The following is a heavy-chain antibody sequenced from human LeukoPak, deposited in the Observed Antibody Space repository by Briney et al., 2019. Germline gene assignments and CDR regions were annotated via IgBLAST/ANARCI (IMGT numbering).Heavy chain of an antibody. CDR1: GYSISSGYY. Sequence: SETLSLTCTVSGYSISSGYYWGWIRQPPGKGLEWIGSIYHSGSTYYNPSLKSRVTISVDTSKNQFSLKLSSVTAADTAVYYCARAPPQTNFDYWGQGTLVTVSS. V-gene: IGHV4-38-2*02. J-gene: IGHJ4*02. D-gene: IGHD1-7*01. CDR2: IYHSGST. CDR3: ARAPPQTNFDY.